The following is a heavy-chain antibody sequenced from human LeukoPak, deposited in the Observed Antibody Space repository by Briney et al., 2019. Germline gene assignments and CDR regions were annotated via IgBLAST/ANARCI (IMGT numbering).Heavy chain of an antibody. CDR1: GFTFGDYA. CDR2: ISGSGYST. Sequence: GGSLRLSCTASGFTFGDYAMSWVRQAPGKGLEWVSAISGSGYSTYYADSVKGRFTISRDNSKNTLFLQMNSLRAEDTAVYYCAKGTVAAPPIDYWGQGTLVTVSS. D-gene: IGHD6-19*01. CDR3: AKGTVAAPPIDY. V-gene: IGHV3-23*01. J-gene: IGHJ4*02.